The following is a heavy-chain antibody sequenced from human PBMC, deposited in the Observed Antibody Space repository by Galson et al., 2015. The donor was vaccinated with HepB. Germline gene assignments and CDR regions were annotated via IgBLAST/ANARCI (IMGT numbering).Heavy chain of an antibody. D-gene: IGHD6-13*01. CDR1: GFTFSSYA. J-gene: IGHJ3*02. CDR2: ISYDGSNK. V-gene: IGHV3-30*04. Sequence: SLRLSCAASGFTFSSYAMHWVRQAPGKGLEWVAVISYDGSNKYYADSVKGRFTISRDNSKNTLYLQMNSLRAEDTAVYYCARGYSSSWYNAFDIWGQGTMVTVSS. CDR3: ARGYSSSWYNAFDI.